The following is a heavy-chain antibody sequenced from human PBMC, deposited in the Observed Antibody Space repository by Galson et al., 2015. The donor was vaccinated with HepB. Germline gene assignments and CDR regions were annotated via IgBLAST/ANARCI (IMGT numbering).Heavy chain of an antibody. CDR3: ARSSSGWYPYFDY. Sequence: SLRLSCAASGFSVSSNYMSWVRQAPGKGLEWVSVFYSGGSTYYADSVKGRFTISRHNSKNTLYLQMNSLRAEDTAVYYCARSSSGWYPYFDYWGQGTLVTVSS. J-gene: IGHJ4*02. CDR2: FYSGGST. V-gene: IGHV3-53*04. CDR1: GFSVSSNY. D-gene: IGHD6-19*01.